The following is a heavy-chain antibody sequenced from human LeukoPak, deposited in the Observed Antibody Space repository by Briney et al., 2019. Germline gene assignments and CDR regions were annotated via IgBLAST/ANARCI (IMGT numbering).Heavy chain of an antibody. Sequence: SETLSLTCTVSGYSISSGYYWGWIRQPPGKGLEWIGSFYHSGSTYSNPSLKSRVTISVDTSKNQFSLKLSSVTAADTAVYYCARESFDYVWGSYRYRSFDIWGQGTMVTVSS. CDR2: FYHSGST. D-gene: IGHD3-16*02. CDR3: ARESFDYVWGSYRYRSFDI. CDR1: GYSISSGYY. V-gene: IGHV4-38-2*02. J-gene: IGHJ3*02.